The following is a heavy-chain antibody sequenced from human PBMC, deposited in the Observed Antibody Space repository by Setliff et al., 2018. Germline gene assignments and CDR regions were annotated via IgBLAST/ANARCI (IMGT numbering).Heavy chain of an antibody. CDR3: ARETTYSSSWYGWFDP. CDR1: GGSISSSSYY. CDR2: IYYSGST. J-gene: IGHJ5*02. Sequence: SETLSLTCTVSGGSISSSSYYWGWIRQPPGKGLEWIGSIYYSGSTYYNPSLKSRVTTSVDTSKNQFSLKLSSVTAADTAVYYCARETTYSSSWYGWFDPWGQGTLVTVSS. V-gene: IGHV4-39*07. D-gene: IGHD6-13*01.